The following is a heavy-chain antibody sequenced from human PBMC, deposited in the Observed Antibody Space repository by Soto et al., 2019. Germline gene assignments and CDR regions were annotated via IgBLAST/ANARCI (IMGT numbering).Heavy chain of an antibody. D-gene: IGHD2-2*01. Sequence: ASVKVSCKASGYTFTSYAIHWVRQAPGQRLEWMGWINAGNGNAKYSQKFQGRVTITRDTSASTAYMELSRLTAEDTAVYYCARAGDDCSTTSCYVIDYWGQGTLVTVSS. CDR1: GYTFTSYA. CDR3: ARAGDDCSTTSCYVIDY. V-gene: IGHV1-3*01. J-gene: IGHJ4*02. CDR2: INAGNGNA.